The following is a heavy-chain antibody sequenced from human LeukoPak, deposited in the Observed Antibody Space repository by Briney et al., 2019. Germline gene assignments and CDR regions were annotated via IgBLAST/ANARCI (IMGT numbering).Heavy chain of an antibody. V-gene: IGHV3-23*01. CDR1: GFTFSSYA. CDR3: ANLGREGKGETGTTNYYYYYGMDV. CDR2: ISGSGGST. J-gene: IGHJ6*02. Sequence: PGGSLRLSCAASGFTFSSYAMSWVRQAPGKGLEWVSAISGSGGSTYYADSVKGRFTISRDNSKNTLYLQMNSLRAEDTAVYYCANLGREGKGETGTTNYYYYYGMDVWGQGTTVAVSS. D-gene: IGHD1-1*01.